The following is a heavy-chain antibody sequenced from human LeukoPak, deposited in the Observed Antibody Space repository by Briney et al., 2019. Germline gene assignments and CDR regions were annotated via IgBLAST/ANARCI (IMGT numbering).Heavy chain of an antibody. CDR1: GFTFSSYA. V-gene: IGHV3-21*01. CDR2: ISSSSSYI. D-gene: IGHD5-12*01. J-gene: IGHJ4*02. Sequence: PGGSLRLSCAASGFTFSSYAMNWVRQAPGKGLEWVSSISSSSSYIYYADSVKGRFTISRDNAKNSLYLQMNSLRAEDTAVYYCARTPGVATMPIYFDYWGQGTLVTVSS. CDR3: ARTPGVATMPIYFDY.